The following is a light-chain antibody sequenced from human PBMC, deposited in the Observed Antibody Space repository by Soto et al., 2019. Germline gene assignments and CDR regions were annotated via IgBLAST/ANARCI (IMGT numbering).Light chain of an antibody. V-gene: IGLV2-14*01. CDR3: RTHSSSTILHV. J-gene: IGLJ1*01. CDR2: DVS. Sequence: AVLTQPASVSGSPGQSITISCTGTSGDVAGYNYVSWFQQHPGKAPKLMIFDVSNRPSGVSIRFCDSKSGTTASLTISGLKAEHHPVYYRRTHSSSTILHVFGPG. CDR1: SGDVAGYNY.